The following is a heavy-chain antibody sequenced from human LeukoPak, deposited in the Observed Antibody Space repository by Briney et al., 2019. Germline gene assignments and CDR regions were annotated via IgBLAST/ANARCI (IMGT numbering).Heavy chain of an antibody. V-gene: IGHV4-39*07. Sequence: SETLSLTCTVSGGSIISSSYYWGWIRQPPGKGLEWIGSIYYSGNTYYNPSLKSRVTISVDTSKNQFSLKLSSVTAADTAVYYCAREVLRSGWYGGAFDYWGQGTLVTVST. J-gene: IGHJ4*02. CDR3: AREVLRSGWYGGAFDY. D-gene: IGHD6-19*01. CDR1: GGSIISSSYY. CDR2: IYYSGNT.